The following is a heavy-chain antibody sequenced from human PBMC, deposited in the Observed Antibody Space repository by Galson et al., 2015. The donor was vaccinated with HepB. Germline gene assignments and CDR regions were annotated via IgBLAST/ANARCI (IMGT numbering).Heavy chain of an antibody. CDR3: AKDTRLLWFEESYFDH. CDR2: IGGSDDNT. V-gene: IGHV3-23*01. J-gene: IGHJ4*02. CDR1: GFTFSSYW. Sequence: LRLSCAASGFTFSSYWMSWVRQAPGKGLKWVSSIGGSDDNTNYADSVKGRFTISRDNSKNTLFLQMNSLRAEDTAIYHCAKDTRLLWFEESYFDHWGQGTLVTVSS. D-gene: IGHD3-10*01.